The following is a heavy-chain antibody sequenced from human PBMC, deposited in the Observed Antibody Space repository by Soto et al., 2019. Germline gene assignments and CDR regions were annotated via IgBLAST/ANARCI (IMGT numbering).Heavy chain of an antibody. Sequence: QVQLVQSGAEVKKPGSSVKVSCKASGGTFSSYTISWVRQAPGQGLEWMGRIIPILGIANYAQKFQGRVTITEDNSASTAYMELSSVRSEDTAVYYCARHHKGEASGYGERAWNYYYSYDTDVWGKGTTVTVSS. CDR2: IIPILGIA. CDR3: ARHHKGEASGYGERAWNYYYSYDTDV. V-gene: IGHV1-69*02. J-gene: IGHJ6*03. CDR1: GGTFSSYT. D-gene: IGHD5-12*01.